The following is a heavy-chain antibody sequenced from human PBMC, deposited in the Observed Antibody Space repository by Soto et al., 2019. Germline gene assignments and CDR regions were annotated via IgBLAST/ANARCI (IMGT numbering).Heavy chain of an antibody. CDR3: ARALDSYGPFDY. CDR2: ISSSSSYI. V-gene: IGHV3-21*01. Sequence: GGSLRLSCAASGFTFSSYSMNWVRQAPGKGLEWVSSISSSSSYIYYADSVKGRFTISRDHAKNSLYLQMDSLRAEDTAVYYCARALDSYGPFDYWGQGTLVTVSS. CDR1: GFTFSSYS. J-gene: IGHJ4*02. D-gene: IGHD5-18*01.